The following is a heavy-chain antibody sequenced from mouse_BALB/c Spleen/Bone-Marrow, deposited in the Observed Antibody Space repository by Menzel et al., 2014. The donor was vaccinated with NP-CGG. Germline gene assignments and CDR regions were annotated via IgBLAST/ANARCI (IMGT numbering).Heavy chain of an antibody. D-gene: IGHD1-1*01. CDR1: GYTFTSYW. CDR2: IYPGDGDT. V-gene: IGHV1-87*01. CDR3: AAYYGSSYWAMDY. Sequence: QVQLKQSGAALARPGASVNLSCKASGYTFTSYWMQWVKQRPGQGLEWIGAIYPGDGDTRYTQKFKGKATLTADKSSSTAYMQLSSLASEDSAVYYCAAYYGSSYWAMDYWGQGTSGTVSS. J-gene: IGHJ4*01.